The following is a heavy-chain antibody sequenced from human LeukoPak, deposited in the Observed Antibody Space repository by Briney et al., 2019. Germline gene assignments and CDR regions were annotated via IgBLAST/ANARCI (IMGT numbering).Heavy chain of an antibody. D-gene: IGHD5-18*01. CDR2: INHSGNT. CDR1: GGSFTGYY. J-gene: IGHJ4*02. V-gene: IGHV4-34*01. CDR3: VRRGYSYGS. Sequence: SETLSLTCAVYGGSFTGYYWSWIRQPPGKGLEWIGEINHSGNTNYNPSLKSRVTISVDTSKNQFSLRLSSVTAADTAVYYCVRRGYSYGSWGQGTLVTVSS.